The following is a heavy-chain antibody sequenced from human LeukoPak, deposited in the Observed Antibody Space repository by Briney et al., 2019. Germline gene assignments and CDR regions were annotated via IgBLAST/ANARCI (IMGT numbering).Heavy chain of an antibody. D-gene: IGHD6-13*01. CDR3: ARVAAAGTKGDY. Sequence: ASVKVSCKASGYTFTSYDINWVRQATGQGLEWMGWMNPNSGNTGYAQKFQGGVTMTRNTSISTAYMELSSLRSEDTAVYYCARVAAAGTKGDYWGQGTLVTVSS. J-gene: IGHJ4*02. V-gene: IGHV1-8*01. CDR2: MNPNSGNT. CDR1: GYTFTSYD.